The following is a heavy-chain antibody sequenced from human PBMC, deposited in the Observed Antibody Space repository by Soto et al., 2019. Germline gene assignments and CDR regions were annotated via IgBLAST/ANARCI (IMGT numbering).Heavy chain of an antibody. CDR1: GGTFSSYA. Sequence: ASLHASSQESGGTFSSYAISWVRQAPRQGLEWMGGIIPIFGTANYAQKLQGRVTMTTDTSTSTAYMELRSLRSDDTAVYYFARTCDFWSGFYGMDVWGQGTMVTVSS. CDR3: ARTCDFWSGFYGMDV. J-gene: IGHJ6*02. CDR2: IIPIFGTA. V-gene: IGHV1-69*05. D-gene: IGHD3-3*01.